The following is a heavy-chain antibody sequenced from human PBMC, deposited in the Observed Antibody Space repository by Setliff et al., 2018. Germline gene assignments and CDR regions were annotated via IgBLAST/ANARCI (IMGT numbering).Heavy chain of an antibody. D-gene: IGHD2-2*01. CDR2: IKSKTDGGTT. V-gene: IGHV3-15*01. J-gene: IGHJ5*02. CDR1: GFTFSNAW. Sequence: GGSLRLSCAASGFTFSNAWMSWVRQAPGKGLEWVGRIKSKTDGGTTEYAASVKGRFTISRDDSKSIAYLQMNSLKTEDTAVYYCTRRGSTSTNWFDPWGQGTLVTVSS. CDR3: TRRGSTSTNWFDP.